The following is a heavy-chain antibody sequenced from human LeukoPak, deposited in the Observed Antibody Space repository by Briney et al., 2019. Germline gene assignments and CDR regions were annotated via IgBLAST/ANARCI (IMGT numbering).Heavy chain of an antibody. CDR3: ARTGTGYSSGHAHFGD. J-gene: IGHJ4*02. V-gene: IGHV1-18*01. Sequence: GASVKVSCKASGYTFTNYGITWVRQASGQGLEWMGWISAYNGNTNYAQRFQGRVTMTTDTVTSTAYMELRSLRSDDPAVYYCARTGTGYSSGHAHFGDWGQGTLVTVSS. CDR1: GYTFTNYG. CDR2: ISAYNGNT. D-gene: IGHD6-19*01.